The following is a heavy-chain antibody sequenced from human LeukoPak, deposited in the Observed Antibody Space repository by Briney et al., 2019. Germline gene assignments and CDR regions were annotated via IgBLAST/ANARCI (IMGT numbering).Heavy chain of an antibody. CDR2: INWDGGSS. CDR1: GFTFNNYE. J-gene: IGHJ6*03. V-gene: IGHV3-20*04. D-gene: IGHD4-17*01. CDR3: ARGRVHDYGDSTPRLYYYYYYYMDV. Sequence: RSGGSLRPSCAASGFTFNNYEMNWVRQAPGKGLEWVSGINWDGGSSGYAYSVKGRFTISRDNAKNSLYLQMNSLRAEDTALYYCARGRVHDYGDSTPRLYYYYYYYMDVWGKGTTVTVSS.